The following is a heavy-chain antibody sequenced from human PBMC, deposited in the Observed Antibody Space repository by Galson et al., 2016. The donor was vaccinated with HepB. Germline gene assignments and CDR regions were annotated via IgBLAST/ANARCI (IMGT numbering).Heavy chain of an antibody. V-gene: IGHV4-34*01. CDR1: GASFSGYS. Sequence: ETLSLTCAVSGASFSGYSWNWIRQPPGKGLEWIGEIDHRGDSNYNPSLKSRLTLSLDTSKSQFSLKLNSVTAADTAVYYCARGMLRALTWGRLDPWGQGTLVTVSS. CDR2: IDHRGDS. D-gene: IGHD1-26*01. CDR3: ARGMLRALTWGRLDP. J-gene: IGHJ5*02.